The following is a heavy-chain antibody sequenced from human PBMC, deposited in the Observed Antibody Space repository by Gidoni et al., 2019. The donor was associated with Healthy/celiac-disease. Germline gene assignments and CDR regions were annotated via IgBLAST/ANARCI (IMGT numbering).Heavy chain of an antibody. V-gene: IGHV5-51*01. Sequence: EVQLVQSGAEVKKPGESLKISCKGSGYSFTSYWIGWVRQMPGKGLEWMGIIYPGDSDTRYSPSFQGQVTISADKPISTAYLQWSSLKASDTAMYYCARHFTLNGDYGFYGMDVWGQGTTVTVSS. CDR1: GYSFTSYW. D-gene: IGHD4-17*01. CDR2: IYPGDSDT. CDR3: ARHFTLNGDYGFYGMDV. J-gene: IGHJ6*02.